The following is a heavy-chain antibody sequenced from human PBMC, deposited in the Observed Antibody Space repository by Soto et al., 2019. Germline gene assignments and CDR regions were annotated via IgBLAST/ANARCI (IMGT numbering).Heavy chain of an antibody. D-gene: IGHD1-1*01. CDR1: GFTFRDYY. CDR2: LHSSGSTM. V-gene: IGHV3-11*01. CDR3: ARAVNWNEFDP. Sequence: QVQLVESGGGLVKPGGSLRLSCAASGFTFRDYYMTWIRQAPGKGLEWVSYLHSSGSTMYYADSVKGRFTISRDNAKNSLYLQMNSLRAEDTAVYYCARAVNWNEFDPWGQGTLVTVAS. J-gene: IGHJ5*02.